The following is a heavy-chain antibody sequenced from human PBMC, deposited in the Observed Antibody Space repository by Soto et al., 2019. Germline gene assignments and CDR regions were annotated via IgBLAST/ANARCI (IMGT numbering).Heavy chain of an antibody. CDR3: ARDGSGYRSRASPMDV. D-gene: IGHD3-22*01. CDR2: IIPIFGTE. Sequence: QVKLVQSGAEVKKPGSSVKVSCKASGDTFSSYAISWVRQEPGQGLEWMGVIIPIFGTENYAQKFQGRVTITADESTSTGYMELSSLRSEDTAVYYCARDGSGYRSRASPMDVWGQGTTVTVSS. CDR1: GDTFSSYA. V-gene: IGHV1-69*01. J-gene: IGHJ6*02.